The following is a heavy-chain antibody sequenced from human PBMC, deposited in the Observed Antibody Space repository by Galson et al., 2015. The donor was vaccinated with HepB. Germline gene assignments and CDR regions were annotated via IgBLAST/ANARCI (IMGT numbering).Heavy chain of an antibody. Sequence: SVKLSCTASGGTFNTYAISWVRQAPGQGLEWVGGINPIFGTTTHTHKFQGRFTITADESTRTAYMELSSLRSEDTAMYYCARGNSDEKETYFHHWGQGTLVTVSS. CDR2: INPIFGTT. V-gene: IGHV1-69*01. CDR3: ARGNSDEKETYFHH. CDR1: GGTFNTYA. D-gene: IGHD1-7*01. J-gene: IGHJ1*01.